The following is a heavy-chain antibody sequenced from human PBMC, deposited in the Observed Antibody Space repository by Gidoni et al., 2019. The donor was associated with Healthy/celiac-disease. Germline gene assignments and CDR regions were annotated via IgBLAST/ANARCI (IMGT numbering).Heavy chain of an antibody. CDR3: ARGLGIFGVPSDY. V-gene: IGHV3-21*01. J-gene: IGHJ4*02. Sequence: EVQLVESGGGLVKPGGSLRRSCAASGFTFSSYSMNWVRQAPGKGLEWVSSISSSSSYIYYADSVKGRFTISRDNAKNSLYLQMNSLRAEDTAVYYCARGLGIFGVPSDYWGQGTLVTVSS. D-gene: IGHD3-3*01. CDR1: GFTFSSYS. CDR2: ISSSSSYI.